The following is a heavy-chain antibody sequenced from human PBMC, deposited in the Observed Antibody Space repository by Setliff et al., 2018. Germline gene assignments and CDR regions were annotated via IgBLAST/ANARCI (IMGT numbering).Heavy chain of an antibody. CDR2: VYYSGYT. D-gene: IGHD3-10*01. CDR3: ARVDFTMIQGVLGL. V-gene: IGHV4-39*07. J-gene: IGHJ1*01. Sequence: PSETLSLTCNVSGGSVSSTSHYWGWIRQPPGKGMEWIGSVYYSGYTYYNPSLQSRVTISVDMSKNQFSMKLTSVTAAATAVYYCARVDFTMIQGVLGLWGQGTLVTVSS. CDR1: GGSVSSTSHY.